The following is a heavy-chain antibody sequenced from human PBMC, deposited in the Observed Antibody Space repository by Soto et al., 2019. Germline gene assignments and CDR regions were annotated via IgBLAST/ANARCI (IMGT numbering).Heavy chain of an antibody. CDR3: AREMDTAMVPEYYFDY. J-gene: IGHJ4*02. CDR2: MYYSGST. D-gene: IGHD5-18*01. CDR1: GGSITSYY. V-gene: IGHV4-59*01. Sequence: SETLSLTCSVSGGSITSYYWSWIRQPPGKGLEWIGYMYYSGSTNYNPSLKSRVTISVDTSKNQFSLKLSSVTAADTAAYYCAREMDTAMVPEYYFDYWGQGTLVTVSS.